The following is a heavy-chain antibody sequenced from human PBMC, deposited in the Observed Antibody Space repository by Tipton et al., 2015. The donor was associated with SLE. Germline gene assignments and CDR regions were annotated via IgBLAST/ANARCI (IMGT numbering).Heavy chain of an antibody. V-gene: IGHV4-61*05. CDR3: ARGGTVFGVVLNWFDP. Sequence: GLVKPSETLSLTCTVSGGSITTTTYYWSWVRQPPGKGLEWIGYIFYSGGTNYNPSLKSRVTISLDKSKNQFSLKLTSVTAADTAVYYCARGGTVFGVVLNWFDPWGQGTLVTVSS. CDR1: GGSITTTTYY. J-gene: IGHJ5*02. CDR2: IFYSGGT. D-gene: IGHD3-3*01.